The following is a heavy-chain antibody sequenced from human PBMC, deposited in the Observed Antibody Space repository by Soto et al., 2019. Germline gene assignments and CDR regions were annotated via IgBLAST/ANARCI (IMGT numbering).Heavy chain of an antibody. J-gene: IGHJ6*02. Sequence: SETLSLTCTVSGGSISSSRYYWGWIRQPPGKGLEWIGSIYYSGRTYYNPSLKSRITISVDTSKNQFSLKLSSVTAADTAVYYCARAQGNYYYYGMNVWGQGTTVTVSS. CDR1: GGSISSSRYY. CDR3: ARAQGNYYYYGMNV. V-gene: IGHV4-39*01. CDR2: IYYSGRT.